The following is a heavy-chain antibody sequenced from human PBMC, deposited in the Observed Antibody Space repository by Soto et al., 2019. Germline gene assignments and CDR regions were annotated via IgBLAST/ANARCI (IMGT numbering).Heavy chain of an antibody. CDR1: GYTFKNYG. CDR2: ITTYNGNR. Sequence: GPEVKTPGASVKISCKASGYTFKNYGIKWVRQAPGQGLEWVGWITTYNGNRYSAEKFQGRVTMTTDTSTSTTYMELRSLTSDDTGVYYCARDAQPKGVAADGASDYWGQGTLVTVSS. CDR3: ARDAQPKGVAADGASDY. D-gene: IGHD6-19*01. V-gene: IGHV1-18*01. J-gene: IGHJ4*02.